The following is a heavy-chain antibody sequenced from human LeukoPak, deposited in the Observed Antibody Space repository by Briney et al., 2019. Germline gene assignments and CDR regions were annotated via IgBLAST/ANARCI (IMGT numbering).Heavy chain of an antibody. CDR3: ARVSVVSYYFDY. V-gene: IGHV3-7*01. D-gene: IGHD2-8*02. CDR1: GFTFSNYW. J-gene: IGHJ4*02. Sequence: HTGGSLRLSCAASGFTFSNYWMTWVRQAPGKGLEWVANIKLDGSEKYYVDSVKGRFTISRDDAQKSLYLQVNSLRAEDTAVYYCARVSVVSYYFDYWGQGSLVTVSS. CDR2: IKLDGSEK.